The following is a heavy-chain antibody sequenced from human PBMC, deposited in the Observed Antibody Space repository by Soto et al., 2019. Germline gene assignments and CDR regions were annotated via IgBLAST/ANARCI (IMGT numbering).Heavy chain of an antibody. CDR3: ARGPRGEYSFYYYMDV. CDR1: GFTFSTYW. V-gene: IGHV3-7*01. CDR2: VIQDGGEK. Sequence: GGSLRLSCAASGFTFSTYWMSWVRQAPGKGLEWVANVIQDGGEKYYVDSVKGRFTISRDNAKNSLFLQMNSLRADDTAVYYCARGPRGEYSFYYYMDVWGKGTTDTVSS. J-gene: IGHJ6*03. D-gene: IGHD3-10*01.